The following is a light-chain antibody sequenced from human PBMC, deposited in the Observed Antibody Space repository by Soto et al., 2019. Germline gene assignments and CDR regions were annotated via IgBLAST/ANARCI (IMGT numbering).Light chain of an antibody. CDR2: DAA. CDR3: HHYHNWPMT. Sequence: EIVLTQSPGTLSLSPGERATLSCRASQTVTRNYLAWHHQKPPQTPTRLVYDAAPRAAGVPARFIGSGSGTEFTLTISSLQSEDFAVYYCHHYHNWPMTFGQGTRLEIK. CDR1: QTVTRN. J-gene: IGKJ5*01. V-gene: IGKV3-15*01.